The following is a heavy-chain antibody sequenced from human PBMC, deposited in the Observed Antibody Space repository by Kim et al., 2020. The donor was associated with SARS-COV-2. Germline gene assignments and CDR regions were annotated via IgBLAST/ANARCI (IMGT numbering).Heavy chain of an antibody. D-gene: IGHD1-26*01. CDR2: IYPGDSDT. CDR1: GYSFTNYW. CDR3: ASPYSGSYYETSDAVDI. V-gene: IGHV5-51*01. Sequence: GESLKISCKGSGYSFTNYWIGWVRQLPGKGLEWMGIIYPGDSDTRYSPSFQGQVTITADKSITTAYLQGGSLKASDTAIYYCASPYSGSYYETSDAVDIW. J-gene: IGHJ3*02.